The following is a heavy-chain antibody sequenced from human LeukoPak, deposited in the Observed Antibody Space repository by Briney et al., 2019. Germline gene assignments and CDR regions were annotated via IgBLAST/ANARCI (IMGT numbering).Heavy chain of an antibody. J-gene: IGHJ6*02. Sequence: GSLGLSRASSGFRIYDYGNSRVRQAPGKGLGWVSDICATSGIRYYADSVKGRFTISRDNSKNTLFLQMNRLRADDTAVYFCARDSNFYDSLTFYAMDVWGQGTTVTVSS. CDR3: ARDSNFYDSLTFYAMDV. V-gene: IGHV3-23*01. D-gene: IGHD3-3*01. CDR1: GFRIYDYG. CDR2: ICATSGIR.